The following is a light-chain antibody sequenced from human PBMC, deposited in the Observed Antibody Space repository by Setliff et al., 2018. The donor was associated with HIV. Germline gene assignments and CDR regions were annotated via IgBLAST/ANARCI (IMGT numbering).Light chain of an antibody. J-gene: IGLJ3*02. Sequence: QSVPTQPASMSGSPGQSITISCTGTSSDVGGYNYVSWYQQHPGRAPKLMIYEVSNRPSGVPNRFSGSKSGTTASLTISGLQAEDEADYYCTSYTSSNTLVFGGGTKVTVL. CDR1: SSDVGGYNY. V-gene: IGLV2-14*01. CDR2: EVS. CDR3: TSYTSSNTLV.